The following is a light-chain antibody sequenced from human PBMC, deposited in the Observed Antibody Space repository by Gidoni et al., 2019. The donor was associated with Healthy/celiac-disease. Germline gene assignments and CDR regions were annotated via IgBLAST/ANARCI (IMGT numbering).Light chain of an antibody. Sequence: SYVMTQPPSLSLAPGKTARTTCGGNNIGSKSEDWYQQKPGQAPVLVIYYDSDRPAGLTERSSGYNSGNTDTLTISRVEAGDEADYYCQVWDSSSDHYVFGTGTKVTVL. CDR3: QVWDSSSDHYV. V-gene: IGLV3-21*04. J-gene: IGLJ1*01. CDR1: NIGSKS. CDR2: YDS.